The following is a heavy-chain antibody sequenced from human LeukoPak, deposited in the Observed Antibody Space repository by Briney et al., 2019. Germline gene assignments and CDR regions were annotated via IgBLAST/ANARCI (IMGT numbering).Heavy chain of an antibody. V-gene: IGHV4-61*02. CDR1: GGSISSGSYY. CDR3: AREERYCSSTSCYIFDY. J-gene: IGHJ4*02. CDR2: IYTSGST. Sequence: SETLSLTCTVSGGSISSGSYYWSWIRQPAGKGLEWIGRIYTSGSTNYNPSLKSRVTISVDTSKNQFSLKLSSVTAADTAAYYCAREERYCSSTSCYIFDYWGQGTLVTVSS. D-gene: IGHD2-2*02.